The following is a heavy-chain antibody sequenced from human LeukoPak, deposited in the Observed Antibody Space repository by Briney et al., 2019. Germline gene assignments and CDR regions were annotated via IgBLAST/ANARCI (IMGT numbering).Heavy chain of an antibody. V-gene: IGHV4-39*07. CDR1: GGSISSSSYY. Sequence: NPSETLSLTCTVSGGSISSSSYYWGWIRQPPGKGLEWIGSIYYSGSTYYNPSLKSRVTISVDTSKNQFSLKLSSVTAADTAVYYCARGPFRRYSSGWRLTYYFDYWGQGTLVTVSS. CDR2: IYYSGST. J-gene: IGHJ4*02. D-gene: IGHD6-19*01. CDR3: ARGPFRRYSSGWRLTYYFDY.